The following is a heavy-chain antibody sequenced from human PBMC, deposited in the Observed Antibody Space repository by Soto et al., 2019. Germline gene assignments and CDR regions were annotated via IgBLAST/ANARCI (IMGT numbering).Heavy chain of an antibody. V-gene: IGHV3-66*01. J-gene: IGHJ6*02. Sequence: GGSLRLSCAASGFTVSSNYMSWVRQAPGKGLEWVSVIYSGGSTYYADSVKGRFTISRDNSKNTLYLQMNSLRAEDTAVYYCARAPWDYDYVWGSYRYLFYYGMDVWGQGTTVTVS. D-gene: IGHD3-16*02. CDR1: GFTVSSNY. CDR3: ARAPWDYDYVWGSYRYLFYYGMDV. CDR2: IYSGGST.